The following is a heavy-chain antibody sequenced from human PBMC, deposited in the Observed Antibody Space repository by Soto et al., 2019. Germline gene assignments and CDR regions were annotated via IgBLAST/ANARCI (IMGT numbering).Heavy chain of an antibody. CDR2: ISRDGSTT. CDR3: ARSRNGAVPDSINI. D-gene: IGHD4-17*01. Sequence: GSLRLSCEGSGFTFSRYAMHWVRQAPVGGLEWVAVISRDGSTTYYGDFVKGRFTVSRDNAKNSVFLSMTSLRADDTAVFYCARSRNGAVPDSINICGQGTLVTVSP. J-gene: IGHJ1*01. CDR1: GFTFSRYA. V-gene: IGHV3-30-3*01.